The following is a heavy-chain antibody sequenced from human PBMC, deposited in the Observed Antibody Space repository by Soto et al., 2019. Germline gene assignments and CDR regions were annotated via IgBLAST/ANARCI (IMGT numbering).Heavy chain of an antibody. V-gene: IGHV1-58*01. CDR3: AALSYDFWSGEDAFDI. Sequence: SVKVSCKASGFTFTSSAVQWVRQARGQRLEWIGWIVVGSGNTNYAQKFQERVTITRDMSTSTAYMELSSLRSEDTAVYYCAALSYDFWSGEDAFDIWGQGTMVTVSS. CDR2: IVVGSGNT. D-gene: IGHD3-3*01. CDR1: GFTFTSSA. J-gene: IGHJ3*02.